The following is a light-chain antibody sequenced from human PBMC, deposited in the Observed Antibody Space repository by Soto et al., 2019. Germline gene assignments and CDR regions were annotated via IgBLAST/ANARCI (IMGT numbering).Light chain of an antibody. V-gene: IGLV1-40*01. J-gene: IGLJ3*02. CDR3: QSYDSNLSGWV. CDR2: GSA. CDR1: SSNIGAGYD. Sequence: QAVVTQPPSVSGAPGQRVTISCTGTSSNIGAGYDVHWYQLLPGIAPKLLIYGSANRPSGVPDRFSGSKSGTSTSLAITGLQAEDEADYYCQSYDSNLSGWVFGGGTKVTVL.